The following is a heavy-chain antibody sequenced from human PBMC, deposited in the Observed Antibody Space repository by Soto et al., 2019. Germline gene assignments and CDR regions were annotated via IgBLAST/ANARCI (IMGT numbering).Heavy chain of an antibody. J-gene: IGHJ5*02. D-gene: IGHD2-8*01. CDR2: ISGSGGHT. CDR3: AKIEMGWFAQ. CDR1: GFSFFSYA. Sequence: GSLRLSCTGSGFSFFSYAMSWVRQAPGKGLEWVLTISGSGGHTYYADSVKGRFVVSRDNDKNTVYLHMSSLTGEDTAVYFCAKIEMGWFAQWGQGTQVTVAS. V-gene: IGHV3-23*01.